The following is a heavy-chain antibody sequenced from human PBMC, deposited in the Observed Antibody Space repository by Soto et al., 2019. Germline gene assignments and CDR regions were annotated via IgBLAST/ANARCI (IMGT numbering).Heavy chain of an antibody. D-gene: IGHD2-15*01. V-gene: IGHV3-9*01. J-gene: IGHJ3*02. Sequence: GGSLRLSCAASGFTFDDYAMHWVRQAPGKGLEWVSGISWSSGSIGYAGSGKGRFTISRDNAKNSLYLQMNSLRAEDTALYYCAKDSGGGYCSGGSCYALDIWGRGTMVTVSS. CDR1: GFTFDDYA. CDR2: ISWSSGSI. CDR3: AKDSGGGYCSGGSCYALDI.